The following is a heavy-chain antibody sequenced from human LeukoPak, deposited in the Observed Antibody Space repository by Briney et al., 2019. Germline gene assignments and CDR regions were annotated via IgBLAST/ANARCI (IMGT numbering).Heavy chain of an antibody. CDR1: GFMFSRYA. Sequence: GGSLRLSCAASGFMFSRYAMSWVRQPPGRGLEWVSSISTDTDTYYADSVQGRFSISRDNSKNTQYLQMNSLRGEDTAVYYCAKGGMSSSGLGDWGQGTLATVSS. J-gene: IGHJ4*02. CDR3: AKGGMSSSGLGD. D-gene: IGHD3-22*01. CDR2: ISTDTDT. V-gene: IGHV3-23*05.